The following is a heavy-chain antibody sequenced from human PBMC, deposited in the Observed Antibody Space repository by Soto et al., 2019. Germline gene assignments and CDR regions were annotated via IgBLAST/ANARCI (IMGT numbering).Heavy chain of an antibody. D-gene: IGHD6-19*01. CDR3: ARSVAVPGAHLDY. CDR2: VYYTGST. CDR1: GGSISGSY. J-gene: IGHJ4*02. Sequence: QVQLQETGPGLVKPSETLSLTCSVSGGSISGSYWSWIRQSPGKGLEWLGYVYYTGSTNYSPSLRCRVSISVDTSKNELSLRLSSVTAADTAVYFCARSVAVPGAHLDYWGQGTHVTV. V-gene: IGHV4-59*01.